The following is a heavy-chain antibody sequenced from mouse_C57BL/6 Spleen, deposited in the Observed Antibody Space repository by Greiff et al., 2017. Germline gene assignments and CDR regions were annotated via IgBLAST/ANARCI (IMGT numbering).Heavy chain of an antibody. D-gene: IGHD2-3*01. CDR2: IYPGSGST. J-gene: IGHJ3*01. CDR3: ARWNDGYYSWVAD. V-gene: IGHV1-55*01. Sequence: QVQLQQSGAELVKPGASVKMSCKASGYTFTSYWITWVKQRPGQGLEWIGDIYPGSGSTNYNEKFKSKATLTVDTSSSTAYMQLSSLTSEDSAVYYCARWNDGYYSWVADWGQGTLVTVSA. CDR1: GYTFTSYW.